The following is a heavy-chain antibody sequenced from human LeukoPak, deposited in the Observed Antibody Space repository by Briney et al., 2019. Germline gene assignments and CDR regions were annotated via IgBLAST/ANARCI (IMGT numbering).Heavy chain of an antibody. Sequence: SETLSLTCAVYGGSISSGDYYWSWIRQPPGKGLEWIGYIYTSGSTNYNPSLKSRVTISVDTSKNQFSLKLSSVTAADTAVYYCARHDDPGGPAAWFDPWGQGTLVTVSS. V-gene: IGHV4-61*08. J-gene: IGHJ5*02. D-gene: IGHD2-2*01. CDR1: GGSISSGDYY. CDR2: IYTSGST. CDR3: ARHDDPGGPAAWFDP.